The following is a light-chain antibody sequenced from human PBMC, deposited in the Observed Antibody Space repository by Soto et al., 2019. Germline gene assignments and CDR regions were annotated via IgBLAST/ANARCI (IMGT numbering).Light chain of an antibody. CDR3: QQYYSYPRS. Sequence: AIRMTQSPSSLSSSTGDRVTITCRASQDVSSYLAWYQQKPGKAPKLLIYAASTLQSGVPSRFSGSGSETDLTLTTSCVQSDDLANYYRQQYYSYPRSLGPGTKVDIK. CDR1: QDVSSY. V-gene: IGKV1-8*01. J-gene: IGKJ3*01. CDR2: AAS.